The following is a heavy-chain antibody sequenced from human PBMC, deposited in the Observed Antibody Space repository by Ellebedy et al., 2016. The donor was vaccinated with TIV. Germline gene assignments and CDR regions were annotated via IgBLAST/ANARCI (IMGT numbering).Heavy chain of an antibody. CDR3: ASEGPGYDY. D-gene: IGHD3-9*01. J-gene: IGHJ4*02. V-gene: IGHV6-1*01. Sequence: SETLSLTXAISGDSVSSNSAAWNWIRQSPSRGLEWLGRTYFRSKWYHDYAVSVKGRLSISPDTSKNQFSLQLNSLTPEDTAVYYCASEGPGYDYWGQGTLVTVSS. CDR2: TYFRSKWYH. CDR1: GDSVSSNSAA.